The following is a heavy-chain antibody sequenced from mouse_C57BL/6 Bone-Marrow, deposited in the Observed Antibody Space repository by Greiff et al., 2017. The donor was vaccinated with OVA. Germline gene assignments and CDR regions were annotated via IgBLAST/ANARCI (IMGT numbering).Heavy chain of an antibody. CDR3: ARSRDFPMITTRDWYFDV. Sequence: EVQLQESGPGLAKPSQTLSLTCSVTGYSITSDYWNWIRKFPGNKLEYMGYISYSGSTYYNPSLKSRISITRDTSKNQYYLQLNSVTTEDTATYYCARSRDFPMITTRDWYFDVWGTGTTVTVSS. CDR2: ISYSGST. CDR1: GYSITSDY. J-gene: IGHJ1*03. D-gene: IGHD2-4*01. V-gene: IGHV3-8*01.